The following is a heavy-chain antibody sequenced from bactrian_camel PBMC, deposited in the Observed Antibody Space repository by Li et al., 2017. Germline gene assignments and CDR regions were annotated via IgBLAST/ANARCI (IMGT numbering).Heavy chain of an antibody. CDR2: FNSLKAGGGT. CDR1: GFTCRYS. CDR3: ATDIVY. Sequence: VQLVESGGGLVQPGASLRLSCAASGFTCRYSMSWVRQAPGKGLEWVSRFNSLKAGGGTYYLDSVEGRFTISRDNAKNTLYLQLNSLKVEDTAMYYCATDIVYWGQGTQVTVS. V-gene: IGHV3S40*01. J-gene: IGHJ4*01.